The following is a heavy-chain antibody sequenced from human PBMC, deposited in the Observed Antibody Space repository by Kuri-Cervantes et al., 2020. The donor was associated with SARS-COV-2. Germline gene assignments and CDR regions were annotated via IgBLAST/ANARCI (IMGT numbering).Heavy chain of an antibody. V-gene: IGHV3-21*01. CDR3: AREGDGYNRLHYYYYMDV. CDR1: GFTFSSYS. J-gene: IGHJ6*03. D-gene: IGHD5-24*01. CDR2: ISSSSSYI. Sequence: GGSLRLSCAASGFTFSSYSMNWVRQAPGKGLEWVSSISSSSSYIYYADSVKGRFTISRDNAKNSLYLQMNSLRAEDTAVYYCAREGDGYNRLHYYYYMDVWGKGTTVTVSS.